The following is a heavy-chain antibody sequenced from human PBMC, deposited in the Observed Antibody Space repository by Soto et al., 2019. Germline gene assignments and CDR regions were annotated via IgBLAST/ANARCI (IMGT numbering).Heavy chain of an antibody. V-gene: IGHV4-59*08. CDR2: IYNSGST. CDR3: ARGSTGYSSSWYRY. J-gene: IGHJ4*02. CDR1: GGSISSYY. Sequence: QVQLQESGPGLVKPSETLSLTCTVSGGSISSYYWSWIRQPPGKGLEWIGYIYNSGSTNYNPSLTSRVTXXVXTXXHQFSLKLSSVTAADTAVYYGARGSTGYSSSWYRYWGQGTLVTVSS. D-gene: IGHD6-13*01.